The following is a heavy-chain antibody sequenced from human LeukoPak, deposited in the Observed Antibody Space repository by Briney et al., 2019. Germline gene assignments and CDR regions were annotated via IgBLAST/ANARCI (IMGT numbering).Heavy chain of an antibody. J-gene: IGHJ5*02. CDR3: ARSPTLGSSWPNWFDP. V-gene: IGHV1-69*04. CDR1: GVTFSSYA. CDR2: IIPILGIA. Sequence: SVKVSCTASGVTFSSYAISWVRQAPGQGLEWMGRIIPILGIANYAQKFQGRVTITADKSTSTAYMELSSLRSEDTAVYYRARSPTLGSSWPNWFDPWGQGTLVTVSS. D-gene: IGHD6-13*01.